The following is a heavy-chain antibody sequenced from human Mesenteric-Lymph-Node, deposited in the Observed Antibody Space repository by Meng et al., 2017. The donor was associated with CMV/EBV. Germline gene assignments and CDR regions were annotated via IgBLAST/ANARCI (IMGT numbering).Heavy chain of an antibody. D-gene: IGHD2-15*01. CDR3: ARTDAAGDAFEI. CDR1: GYTFTGYY. Sequence: CKASGYTFTGYYMHWVRQAPGQGLEWMGRINPNSGDTNYAQKFQGRVTMTRDTSISTAYMELSRLRSDDTAVYYCARTDAAGDAFEIWGQGTMVTVSS. CDR2: INPNSGDT. J-gene: IGHJ3*02. V-gene: IGHV1-2*06.